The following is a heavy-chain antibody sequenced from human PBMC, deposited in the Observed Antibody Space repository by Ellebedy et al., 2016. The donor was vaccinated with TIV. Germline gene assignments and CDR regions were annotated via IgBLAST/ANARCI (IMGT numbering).Heavy chain of an antibody. Sequence: KVSCKGFGYSFTDYWIGWVRQMPGKGLEWMGIIYPGDSDIRYSPSFQGQVTISADKSISTAYLQWSSLKASGTAMYYCARHAGSWFSGGSKAVVYWGQGTLVTVSS. V-gene: IGHV5-51*01. CDR3: ARHAGSWFSGGSKAVVY. CDR1: GYSFTDYW. J-gene: IGHJ4*02. D-gene: IGHD6-13*01. CDR2: IYPGDSDI.